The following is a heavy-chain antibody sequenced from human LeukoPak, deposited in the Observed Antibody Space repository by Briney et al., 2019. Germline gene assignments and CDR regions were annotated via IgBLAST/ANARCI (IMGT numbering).Heavy chain of an antibody. CDR3: ARPFGEVTATYYYYGMDV. J-gene: IGHJ6*02. Sequence: ASVKVSCKASGYTFTGYYMHWVRQAPGQGLEWMGWMNPESGGTNYAQKFQGRVTMTRDTSISTAYMELSSLRSDDTAVYYCARPFGEVTATYYYYGMDVWGQGTTVTVSS. CDR1: GYTFTGYY. CDR2: MNPESGGT. D-gene: IGHD2-21*02. V-gene: IGHV1-2*02.